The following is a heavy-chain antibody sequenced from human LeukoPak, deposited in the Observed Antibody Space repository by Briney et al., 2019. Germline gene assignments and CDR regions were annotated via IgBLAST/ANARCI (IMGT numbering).Heavy chain of an antibody. J-gene: IGHJ4*02. CDR3: ATYRQVLLPFES. CDR2: ISISSNYI. V-gene: IGHV3-21*04. D-gene: IGHD2-8*02. CDR1: GFTFSTYG. Sequence: GGSLRLSCEVSGFTFSTYGMSWVRQAPGKGLEWVSSISISSNYIYYPDSLKGRFTISRDNAKNSLYLQMNSLRAEDTAIYYCATYRQVLLPFESWGQGTLVTVSS.